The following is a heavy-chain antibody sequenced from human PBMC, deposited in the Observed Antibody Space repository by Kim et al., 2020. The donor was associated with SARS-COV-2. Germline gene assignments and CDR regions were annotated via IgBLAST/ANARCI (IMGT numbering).Heavy chain of an antibody. CDR2: INPNSGGT. Sequence: ASVKVSCKASGYTFTGYYMHWVRQAPGQGLEWMGWINPNSGGTNYAQKFQGWVTMTRDTSISTAYMELSRLRSDDTAVYYCARAPIDDYGGNSTTSLVLYYGMDVWGQGTTVTVSS. V-gene: IGHV1-2*04. CDR1: GYTFTGYY. CDR3: ARAPIDDYGGNSTTSLVLYYGMDV. J-gene: IGHJ6*02. D-gene: IGHD4-17*01.